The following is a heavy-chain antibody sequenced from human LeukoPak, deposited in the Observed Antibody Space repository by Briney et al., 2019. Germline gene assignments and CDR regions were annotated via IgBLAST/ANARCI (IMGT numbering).Heavy chain of an antibody. CDR2: INHSGST. Sequence: SETLFLTCAVYGGSFSGYYWSWIRQPPGKGLEWIGEINHSGSTNYNPSLKSRVTISVDTSKNQFSLKLSSVTAADTAVYYCARGVSRYYDILTGYVYYYYMDVWGKGTTVTVSS. J-gene: IGHJ6*03. CDR3: ARGVSRYYDILTGYVYYYYMDV. D-gene: IGHD3-9*01. CDR1: GGSFSGYY. V-gene: IGHV4-34*01.